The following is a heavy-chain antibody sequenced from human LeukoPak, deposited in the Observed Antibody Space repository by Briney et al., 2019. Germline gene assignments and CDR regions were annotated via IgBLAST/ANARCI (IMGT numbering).Heavy chain of an antibody. CDR2: VHHSGST. CDR1: GDSISSSNW. J-gene: IGHJ4*02. Sequence: PSETLSLTCAVSGDSISSSNWWSWVRQTPGKGLEWIGEVHHSGSTNYNPSLKSRVTMSVDKSKNQFSLKLSSVTAADTAVYYCASPGLFHGSDFDYWGQGTLVTVSS. V-gene: IGHV4-4*02. D-gene: IGHD3/OR15-3a*01. CDR3: ASPGLFHGSDFDY.